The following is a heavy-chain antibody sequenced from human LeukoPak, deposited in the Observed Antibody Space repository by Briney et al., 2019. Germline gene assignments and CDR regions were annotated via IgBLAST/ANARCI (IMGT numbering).Heavy chain of an antibody. D-gene: IGHD3-3*01. Sequence: PSETLSLTCTVYGASFSGYYWTWVRQPPGKGLEWIGEINHSGSTKYNPSLKSRVTISVDTSKNQFSLKLSSVTAADTAVYYCARLNVPNDFWSGYYLGGDYMDVWGKGTTVTVSS. V-gene: IGHV4-34*01. CDR1: GASFSGYY. CDR3: ARLNVPNDFWSGYYLGGDYMDV. CDR2: INHSGST. J-gene: IGHJ6*03.